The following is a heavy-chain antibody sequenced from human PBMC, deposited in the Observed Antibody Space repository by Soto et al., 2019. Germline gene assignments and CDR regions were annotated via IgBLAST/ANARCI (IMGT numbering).Heavy chain of an antibody. CDR1: GGTFNNYI. J-gene: IGHJ4*02. CDR2: IIPMIETA. CDR3: VVNYYGSSGYYDY. V-gene: IGHV1-69*08. Sequence: QVQLVQSGAEVKKPGSSVKVSCKASGGTFNNYIISWVRQAPGQGLEWMGRIIPMIETASYAQKFQGRVTNTADKYTGTAYMELSSLRSGDPAVYYCVVNYYGSSGYYDYWGQGTRVTVSS. D-gene: IGHD3-22*01.